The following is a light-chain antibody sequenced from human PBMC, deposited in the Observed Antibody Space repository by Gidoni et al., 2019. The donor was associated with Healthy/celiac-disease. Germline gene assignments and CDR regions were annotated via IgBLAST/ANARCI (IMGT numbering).Light chain of an antibody. Sequence: DIQMTQSPSTLSASVGDRVTITCRASQSISSWLAWYQQKPGKAPKLLIYKASSLESGVPSRFSGSGSGTEFTLTISSLQPNDFATYYCQQYNSFGQGTKLEIK. J-gene: IGKJ2*01. CDR1: QSISSW. CDR2: KAS. CDR3: QQYNS. V-gene: IGKV1-5*03.